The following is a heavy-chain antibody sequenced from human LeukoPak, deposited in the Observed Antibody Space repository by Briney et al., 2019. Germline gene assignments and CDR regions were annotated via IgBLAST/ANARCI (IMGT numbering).Heavy chain of an antibody. V-gene: IGHV5-51*01. CDR1: GYSFTSYW. CDR2: IYPGDSDT. Sequence: RGESLKISCKGSGYSFTSYWIGWVRQMPGKGLEWMGIIYPGDSDTRYSPSFQGQVTISADKSISTAYLQWSSLKASDTAMYYCARLRIRAVMVGGYNYFDPWGQGTLVTVSS. D-gene: IGHD3-10*01. J-gene: IGHJ5*02. CDR3: ARLRIRAVMVGGYNYFDP.